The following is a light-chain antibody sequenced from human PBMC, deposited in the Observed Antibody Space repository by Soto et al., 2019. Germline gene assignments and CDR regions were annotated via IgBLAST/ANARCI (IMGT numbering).Light chain of an antibody. V-gene: IGKV1-9*01. Sequence: DIQLTQSPSFLSASVGDRVTITCRASQGISSYLGWYQQKPGSAPKLLIYAASTLQSGVPSRFSGSGSGTEVTLTISSLHREDFASYYCQQLNSYPITFGQGTRLEIK. J-gene: IGKJ5*01. CDR2: AAS. CDR1: QGISSY. CDR3: QQLNSYPIT.